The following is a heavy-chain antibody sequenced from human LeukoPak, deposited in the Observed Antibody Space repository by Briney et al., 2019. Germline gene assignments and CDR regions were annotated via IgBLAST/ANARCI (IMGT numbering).Heavy chain of an antibody. Sequence: SVKVSCKACGWTFTGYYMHWVRQAPGQGLKWMGWINRNSGGTRYAQKFQARVSMTRDTSISTAYVELSRLRSDDTAVYYWARGLWFGEVIDYWGQGTLVTVSS. CDR3: ARGLWFGEVIDY. CDR2: INRNSGGT. J-gene: IGHJ4*02. D-gene: IGHD3-10*01. CDR1: GWTFTGYY. V-gene: IGHV1-2*02.